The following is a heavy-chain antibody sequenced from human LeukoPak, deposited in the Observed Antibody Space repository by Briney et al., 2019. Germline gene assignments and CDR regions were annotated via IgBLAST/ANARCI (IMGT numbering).Heavy chain of an antibody. V-gene: IGHV4-39*07. CDR2: IYNSGNT. J-gene: IGHJ4*02. Sequence: SETLSLTCTVSGGSISDNSYYWGWIRQPPGKGLEWIGNIYNSGNTYYNPSLKSRVTISVDTSKNQFSLKLSSVTVADTAIYYCARVPRIPALDDYWGQGTLVTVSS. CDR3: ARVPRIPALDDY. CDR1: GGSISDNSYY. D-gene: IGHD1-14*01.